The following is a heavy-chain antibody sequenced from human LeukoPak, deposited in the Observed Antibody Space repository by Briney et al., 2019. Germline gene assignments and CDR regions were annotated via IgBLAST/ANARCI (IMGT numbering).Heavy chain of an antibody. CDR1: GYTFTGYY. J-gene: IGHJ5*02. CDR2: INPNSGGT. V-gene: IGHV1-2*02. Sequence: ASVKVSCKASGYTFTGYYMHWVRQAPGQGLEWMGWINPNSGGTNYAQKFQGRVTMTRDTSISTAYMELSRLRSDDTAVYYCAIGGRWLGYCSSTSCPLGDWFDPWGQGTLVTVSS. CDR3: AIGGRWLGYCSSTSCPLGDWFDP. D-gene: IGHD2-2*01.